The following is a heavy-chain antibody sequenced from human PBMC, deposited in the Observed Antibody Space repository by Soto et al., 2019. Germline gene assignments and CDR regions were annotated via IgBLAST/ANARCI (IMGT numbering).Heavy chain of an antibody. Sequence: ASVKVSCKASGYTFTTSDIIWVRQATGQGLEWMGWMNPYNGNTGYAQKFHGRVTMTRNTSIATAYMELSSLRSADTTVYFCARRKERSGPHYFDYWGQGSLVTVSS. CDR2: MNPYNGNT. CDR1: GYTFTTSD. V-gene: IGHV1-8*01. J-gene: IGHJ4*02. D-gene: IGHD6-25*01. CDR3: ARRKERSGPHYFDY.